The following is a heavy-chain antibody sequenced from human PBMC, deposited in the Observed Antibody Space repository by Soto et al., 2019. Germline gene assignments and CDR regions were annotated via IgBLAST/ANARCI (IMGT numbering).Heavy chain of an antibody. V-gene: IGHV3-30-3*01. J-gene: IGHJ6*04. CDR1: GFTFSNNA. Sequence: QVQLVESGGGVVQPGRSLRLSCAASGFTFSNNAMDWVRQAPGKGLEWVAVISYDGSNKYIAESVKGRFTISRDNSKNTLFLQMNSLRAKDTAVYYCARGTTTSAFSAMDVWGKGTTVTVSS. D-gene: IGHD1-1*01. CDR3: ARGTTTSAFSAMDV. CDR2: ISYDGSNK.